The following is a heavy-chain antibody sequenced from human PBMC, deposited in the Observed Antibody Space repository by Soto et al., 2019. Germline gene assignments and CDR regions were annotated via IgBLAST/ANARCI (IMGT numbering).Heavy chain of an antibody. J-gene: IGHJ6*03. V-gene: IGHV4-34*01. CDR1: GGSFSGYY. CDR3: ARHTSPSEGRGYYYYMDV. Sequence: SETLSLTCAVYGGSFSGYYWSWIRQPPGKGLEWIGEINHSGSTNYNPSLKSRVTISVDTSKNQFSLKLSSVTAADTAVYYCARHTSPSEGRGYYYYMDVWGKGTTVTVSS. CDR2: INHSGST.